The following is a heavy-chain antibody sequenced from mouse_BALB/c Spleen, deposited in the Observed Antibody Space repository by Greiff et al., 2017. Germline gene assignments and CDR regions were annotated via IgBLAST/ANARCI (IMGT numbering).Heavy chain of an antibody. Sequence: EVNLVESGGGLVKPGGSLKLSCAASGFTFSSYAMSWVRQTPEKRLEWVASISSGGSTYYPDSVKGRFTISRDNARNILYLQMSSLRSEDTAMYYCARGPFPAWFAYWGQGTLVTVSA. V-gene: IGHV5-6-5*01. CDR2: ISSGGST. CDR3: ARGPFPAWFAY. CDR1: GFTFSSYA. J-gene: IGHJ3*01.